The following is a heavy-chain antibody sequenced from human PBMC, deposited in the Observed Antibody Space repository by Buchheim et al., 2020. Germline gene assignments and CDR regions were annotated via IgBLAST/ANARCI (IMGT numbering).Heavy chain of an antibody. CDR2: ISGSGGST. CDR1: GFTFSSYA. V-gene: IGHV3-23*01. D-gene: IGHD3-3*01. J-gene: IGHJ4*02. Sequence: EVQLLESGGGLVQPGGSLRLSCAASGFTFSSYAMSWVRQAPGKGLEWVSAISGSGGSTYYADSVKGRFTISRDNSKNTLYLQMNSLRAEDTAVYYCATPGLKYYDFWSGYPVDYWGQGTL. CDR3: ATPGLKYYDFWSGYPVDY.